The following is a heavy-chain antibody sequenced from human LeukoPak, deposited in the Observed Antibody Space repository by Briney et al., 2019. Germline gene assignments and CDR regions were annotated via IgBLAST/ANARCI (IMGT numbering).Heavy chain of an antibody. CDR2: IWYDGSNK. V-gene: IGHV3-33*01. Sequence: PGGSLRLTCAASGFTFSSCGMHWFRQAPGEGLEGGTGIWYDGSNKYYTDSVKGRFTISRDNAKKLLYLHMNSLRVEDTAVYYCARDRGRSGRLGRFDNWGQGTLVTVSP. J-gene: IGHJ4*02. CDR3: ARDRGRSGRLGRFDN. CDR1: GFTFSSCG. D-gene: IGHD1-26*01.